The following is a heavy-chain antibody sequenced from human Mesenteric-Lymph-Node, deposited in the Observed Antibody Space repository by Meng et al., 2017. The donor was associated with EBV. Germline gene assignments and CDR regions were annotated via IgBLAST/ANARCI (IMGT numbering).Heavy chain of an antibody. J-gene: IGHJ4*02. V-gene: IGHV3-30-3*01. D-gene: IGHD3-10*01. CDR3: ARARSYYGSGSSLGY. CDR2: ISYDGSNK. Sequence: QVLLVESGGGGVQPGRSLRLSCVVSGFTFSSYVMHWVRQAPGKGLEWMAFISYDGSNKYYADSVKGRFTISRDNSKNTLYLQMNSLRAEDTGFYYCARARSYYGSGSSLGYWGQGTLVTVSS. CDR1: GFTFSSYV.